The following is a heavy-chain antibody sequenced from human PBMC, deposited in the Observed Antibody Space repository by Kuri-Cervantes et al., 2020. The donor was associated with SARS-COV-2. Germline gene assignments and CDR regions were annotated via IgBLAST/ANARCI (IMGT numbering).Heavy chain of an antibody. Sequence: GESLKISCAASGITVNSNYMSWVRQAPGKGLEWVSIIYTGGDTYYADSVKGRFTIARDISKNTLYLQLNSPKNEDTAVYYCARVTVTMIVGGYWFDLWGQGTLVTVSS. CDR3: ARVTVTMIVGGYWFDL. J-gene: IGHJ5*02. CDR1: GITVNSNY. D-gene: IGHD3-22*01. CDR2: IYTGGDT. V-gene: IGHV3-53*01.